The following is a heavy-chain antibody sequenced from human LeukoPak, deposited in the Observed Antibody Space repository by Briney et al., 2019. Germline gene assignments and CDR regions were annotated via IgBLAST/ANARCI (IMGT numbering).Heavy chain of an antibody. CDR3: ASQVVAVAGTGYFDY. Sequence: PSETLSLTCTVSGDSISSYYWSWIRQPPGKGLEWIGYIYYSGSTNYNPSLKSRVTTSVDTSKNQFSVKLSSVTAADTAVYFCASQVVAVAGTGYFDYWGQGTLVTVSS. J-gene: IGHJ4*02. D-gene: IGHD6-19*01. CDR2: IYYSGST. V-gene: IGHV4-59*01. CDR1: GDSISSYY.